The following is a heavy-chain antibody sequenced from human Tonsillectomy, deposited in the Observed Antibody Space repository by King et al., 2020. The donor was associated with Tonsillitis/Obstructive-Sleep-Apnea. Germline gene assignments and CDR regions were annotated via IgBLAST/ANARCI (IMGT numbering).Heavy chain of an antibody. V-gene: IGHV5-51*01. Sequence: VQLVESGAEVKKPGESLNISCKGSGYSFTSYWIGWVRQMPGKGLEWMGIIYPGDSDTRYSPPFQGQVTISADKSISTAYLQWSSLKASDTAMYYCARHLRYYGSGSYYNEHYYYYMDVWGKGTTVTVSS. CDR2: IYPGDSDT. CDR3: ARHLRYYGSGSYYNEHYYYYMDV. D-gene: IGHD3-10*01. J-gene: IGHJ6*03. CDR1: GYSFTSYW.